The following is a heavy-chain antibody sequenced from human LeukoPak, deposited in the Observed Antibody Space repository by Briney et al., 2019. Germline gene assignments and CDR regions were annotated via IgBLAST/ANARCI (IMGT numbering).Heavy chain of an antibody. CDR1: GFTFSSYG. D-gene: IGHD3-9*01. CDR3: AKDILTGYYGYYMDV. J-gene: IGHJ6*03. Sequence: GGSLRLSCAASGFTFSSYGMHWVRQAPGKGLEWVAFIRYDGSNKYYADSVKGRFTISRDNSKNTLYLQMNSLRAEDTAVYYCAKDILTGYYGYYMDVWGKGTTVTISS. V-gene: IGHV3-30*02. CDR2: IRYDGSNK.